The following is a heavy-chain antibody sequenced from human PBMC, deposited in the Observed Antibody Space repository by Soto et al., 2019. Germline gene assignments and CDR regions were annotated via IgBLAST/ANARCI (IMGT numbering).Heavy chain of an antibody. CDR3: ARGITYCSGGSCSDAFDI. V-gene: IGHV4-31*03. CDR2: IYYSGST. D-gene: IGHD2-15*01. CDR1: GGSISSGGYS. Sequence: QVQLQESGPGLVKPSQTLSLTCTVSGGSISSGGYSWSWTRHHPGKGLEWIGYIYYSGSTYYNPSLKSRVTISVDTSKNQFSLKLSSVTAADTAVYYCARGITYCSGGSCSDAFDIWGQGTMVTVSS. J-gene: IGHJ3*02.